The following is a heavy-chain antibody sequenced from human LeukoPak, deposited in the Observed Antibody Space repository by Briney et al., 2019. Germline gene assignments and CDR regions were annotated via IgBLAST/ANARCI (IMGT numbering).Heavy chain of an antibody. CDR1: GFTFSSYA. V-gene: IGHV3-30*04. J-gene: IGHJ4*02. CDR2: IPYDGSNK. D-gene: IGHD6-13*01. Sequence: GGSLRLSCAASGFTFSSYAMHWVRQAPGKGLEWVALIPYDGSNKYYADSVKGRFTVSRDNSKNTLYLQMNSLRAEDTAVYYCARDSPSSSWSTEYYFDYWGQGTLVTVSS. CDR3: ARDSPSSSWSTEYYFDY.